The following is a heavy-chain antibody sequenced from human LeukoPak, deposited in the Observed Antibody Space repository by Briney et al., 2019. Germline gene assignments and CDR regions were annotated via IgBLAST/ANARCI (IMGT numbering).Heavy chain of an antibody. CDR1: GYSFTSYW. D-gene: IGHD4-11*01. J-gene: IGHJ6*02. V-gene: IGHV5-51*01. Sequence: GESLKISCKGSGYSFTSYWIGWVRQMPGKGLEWMGIIYPGDSDTRYSPSFQGQVTISADKSISTAYLQWSSLKASDTAMCYCARGSTVTTIYYYYYGMDVWGQGTTVTVSS. CDR3: ARGSTVTTIYYYYYGMDV. CDR2: IYPGDSDT.